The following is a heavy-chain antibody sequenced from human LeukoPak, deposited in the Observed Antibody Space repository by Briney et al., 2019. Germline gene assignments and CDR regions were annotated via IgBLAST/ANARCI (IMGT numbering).Heavy chain of an antibody. Sequence: SETLSLTCTVSGGSISSGGYYWSWIRQHPGKGLEWIGYIYYSGSTYYNPSLKSRVTISVDTFKNQFSLKLSSVTAADTAVYYCARAYYYGSGSYMSYYFDYWGQGTLVTVSS. J-gene: IGHJ4*02. CDR1: GGSISSGGYY. D-gene: IGHD3-10*01. CDR2: IYYSGST. V-gene: IGHV4-31*03. CDR3: ARAYYYGSGSYMSYYFDY.